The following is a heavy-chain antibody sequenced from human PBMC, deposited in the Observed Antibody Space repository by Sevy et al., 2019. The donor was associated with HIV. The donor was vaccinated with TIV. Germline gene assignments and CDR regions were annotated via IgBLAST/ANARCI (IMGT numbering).Heavy chain of an antibody. J-gene: IGHJ4*02. D-gene: IGHD3-22*01. CDR2: FDPEDGRT. V-gene: IGHV1-24*01. CDR1: GYTLTDFS. CDR3: ATAKDYYDSSGYPFDC. Sequence: ASVKVSCKLSGYTLTDFSMHWVRQAPGKGLEWVATFDPEDGRTIYAQKFQGRVTMTEDTSTDTAYMELNSLRSDDTAGYYCATAKDYYDSSGYPFDCWGQGTQVTVSS.